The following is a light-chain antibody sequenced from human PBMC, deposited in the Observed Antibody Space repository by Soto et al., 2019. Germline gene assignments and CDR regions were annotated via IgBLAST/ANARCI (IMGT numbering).Light chain of an antibody. CDR1: QSVSSN. CDR2: DVS. V-gene: IGKV3-20*01. CDR3: QQYGSSPFT. Sequence: IGMKQSPATLSVSPGERATLSCRASQSVSSNLAWYQQKPGQAPRLLISDVSSRATGIPDRFSGSGSGTDFTLTISRLEPEDFAVYYCQQYGSSPFTFGPGTKVDIK. J-gene: IGKJ3*01.